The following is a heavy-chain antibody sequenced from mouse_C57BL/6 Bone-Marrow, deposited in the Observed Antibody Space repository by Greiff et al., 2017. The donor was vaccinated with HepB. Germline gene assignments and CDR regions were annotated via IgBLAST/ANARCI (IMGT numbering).Heavy chain of an antibody. CDR1: GFTFSDFY. Sequence: EVKLVDSGGGLVQSGRSLRLSCATSGFTFSDFYMEWVRQAPGKGLEWIAASRNKANDYTTEYSASVKGRFIVSRDTSQSILYLQMNALRAEDTAIYYCARDRYYYGSSHWYFDVWGTGTTVTVSS. CDR3: ARDRYYYGSSHWYFDV. V-gene: IGHV7-1*01. CDR2: SRNKANDYTT. D-gene: IGHD1-1*01. J-gene: IGHJ1*03.